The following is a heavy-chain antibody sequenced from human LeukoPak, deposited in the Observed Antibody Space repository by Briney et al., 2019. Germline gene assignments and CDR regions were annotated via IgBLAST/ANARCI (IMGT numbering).Heavy chain of an antibody. V-gene: IGHV6-1*01. Sequence: SQTLSLTCAISGDSVSSNSAAWNWIRQSPSRGLEWLGRTYCRSKWYNDYAVSVKSRITINPDTSKNQFSLQLNSVTAADTAVYYCARQYSDILTGYHRGELYWYFDLWGRGTLVTVSS. CDR3: ARQYSDILTGYHRGELYWYFDL. CDR2: TYCRSKWYN. J-gene: IGHJ2*01. D-gene: IGHD3-9*01. CDR1: GDSVSSNSAA.